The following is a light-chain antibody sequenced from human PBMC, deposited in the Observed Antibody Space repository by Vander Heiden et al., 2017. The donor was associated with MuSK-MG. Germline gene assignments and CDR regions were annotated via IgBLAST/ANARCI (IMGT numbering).Light chain of an antibody. CDR3: QNHKIYPALT. Sequence: DIQMTQSPSSLSASVGDRVTITCRASQGITKYLAWYQQKPGKGPKLLIYGASTLQSGVPSRFSGSGYGTDFTLTISSRQPEDVAPYYCQNHKIYPALTFGGGTKVEIK. CDR2: GAS. V-gene: IGKV1-27*01. J-gene: IGKJ4*01. CDR1: QGITKY.